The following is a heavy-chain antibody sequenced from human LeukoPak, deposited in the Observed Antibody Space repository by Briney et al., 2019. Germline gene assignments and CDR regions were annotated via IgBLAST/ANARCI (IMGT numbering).Heavy chain of an antibody. CDR1: GGSISSSSYY. V-gene: IGHV4-39*01. D-gene: IGHD6-13*01. CDR3: AIAIAAAGTDWFDP. Sequence: SETLSLTCTVSGGSISSSSYYWGWIRQPPGKGLEWIGSIYYSGSTYYNPSLKSRVTISVNTSKNQFSLKLSSVTAVDTAVYYCAIAIAAAGTDWFDPWGQGTLVTVSS. CDR2: IYYSGST. J-gene: IGHJ5*02.